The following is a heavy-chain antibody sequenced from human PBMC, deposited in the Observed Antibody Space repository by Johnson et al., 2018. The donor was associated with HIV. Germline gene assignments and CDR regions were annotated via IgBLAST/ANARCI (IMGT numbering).Heavy chain of an antibody. D-gene: IGHD3-22*01. Sequence: VQLVESGGGVVQPGRSLRLSCAVSGFTFTSHGMHWVRQAPGKGLEWVAVISYDGSNKYYADSVKGRFTISRDNSKNTLYLQMNSLRAEDTAVYYCARGGYYDSSGSAFDIWGQGTMVTVSS. V-gene: IGHV3-30*03. J-gene: IGHJ3*02. CDR1: GFTFTSHG. CDR2: ISYDGSNK. CDR3: ARGGYYDSSGSAFDI.